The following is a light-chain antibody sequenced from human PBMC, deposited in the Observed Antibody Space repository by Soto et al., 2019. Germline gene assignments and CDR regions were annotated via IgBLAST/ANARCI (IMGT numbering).Light chain of an antibody. J-gene: IGKJ1*01. CDR2: KVS. CDR3: MQGTHWPRT. CDR1: QTLVYSDGNIY. Sequence: DVVLTQSPLSLPVTLGQPASISCRSSQTLVYSDGNIYLNWFHQRPGQSPRRLIYKVSDRDSGVPDRFSGSGSGTDFTRKISRVEAGDVGVYFCMQGTHWPRTFGQGTKLEIK. V-gene: IGKV2-30*01.